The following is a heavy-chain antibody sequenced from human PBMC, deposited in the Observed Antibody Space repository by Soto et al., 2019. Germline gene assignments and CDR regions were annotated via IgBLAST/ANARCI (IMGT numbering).Heavy chain of an antibody. V-gene: IGHV1-69*01. CDR2: IIPIFGTA. D-gene: IGHD3-22*01. CDR3: ARDSYYYDSRGPGGGWFDP. Sequence: QVQLVQSGAEVKKPGYSVKVSCKASGGTFSSYAISWVRQAPGQGLEWMGGIIPIFGTANYAQKFQGRVTITADESTSTAYMELSSLRSEDTAVYYCARDSYYYDSRGPGGGWFDPWGQGTLVTVSS. CDR1: GGTFSSYA. J-gene: IGHJ5*02.